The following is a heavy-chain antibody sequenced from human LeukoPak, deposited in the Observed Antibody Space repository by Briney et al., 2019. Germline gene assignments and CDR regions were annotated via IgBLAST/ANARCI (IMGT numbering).Heavy chain of an antibody. CDR1: GGSFSGYY. V-gene: IGHV4-34*01. D-gene: IGHD5-18*01. CDR3: ARLGYSYGYYRVGFDP. Sequence: PSETLSLTCAVYGGSFSGYYWGWIRQPPGKGLEWIGEINHSGSTNYNPSLKSRVTISVDTSKNQFSLKLSSVTAADTAVYYCARLGYSYGYYRVGFDPWGQGTLVTVSS. CDR2: INHSGST. J-gene: IGHJ5*02.